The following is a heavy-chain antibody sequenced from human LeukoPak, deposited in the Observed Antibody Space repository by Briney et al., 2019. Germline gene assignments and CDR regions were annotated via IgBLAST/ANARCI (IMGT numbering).Heavy chain of an antibody. J-gene: IGHJ4*02. V-gene: IGHV3-53*01. CDR2: IHSGGST. CDR1: GFTVSSNY. CDR3: ARALFFDY. D-gene: IGHD2-21*01. Sequence: GSLRLSCAASGFTVSSNYMSWVRQAPGRGLEWVSIIHSGGSTFYADSVKGRFTISRDNSKNTLYLQMNSLRAEDTAVYYCARALFFDYWGQGTLVTVSS.